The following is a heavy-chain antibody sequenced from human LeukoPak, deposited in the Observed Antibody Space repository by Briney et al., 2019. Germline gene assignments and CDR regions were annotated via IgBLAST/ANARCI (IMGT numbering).Heavy chain of an antibody. CDR3: ATLEMATTPDGHNWFDP. CDR2: INPSGGST. V-gene: IGHV1-46*01. CDR1: GYTFTSYY. D-gene: IGHD5-24*01. J-gene: IGHJ5*02. Sequence: ASVKVSCKASGYTFTSYYMHWVRQAPGQGLEWMGIINPSGGSTSYAQKFQGRVTMTRDMSTSTVYMELGSLRSEDTAVYYCATLEMATTPDGHNWFDPWGQGTLVTVSS.